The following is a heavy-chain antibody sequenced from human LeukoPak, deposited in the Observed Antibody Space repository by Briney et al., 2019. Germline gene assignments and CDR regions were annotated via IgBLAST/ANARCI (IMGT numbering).Heavy chain of an antibody. CDR1: GFSLSTSGMC. Sequence: SGPALVKPTQTLTLTCTFSGFSLSTSGMCVSLIRQPPGKALEWLARIPWDADKYYSTSLKTRLTLSNDTSKNRVVLTMTNMDPVDTATYYCARYQPFDSGNWFAPWGQGTLVTVSS. J-gene: IGHJ5*02. V-gene: IGHV2-70*11. D-gene: IGHD2-2*01. CDR3: ARYQPFDSGNWFAP. CDR2: IPWDADK.